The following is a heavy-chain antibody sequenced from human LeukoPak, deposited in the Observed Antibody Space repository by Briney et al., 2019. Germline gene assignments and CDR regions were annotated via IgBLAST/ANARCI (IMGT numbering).Heavy chain of an antibody. V-gene: IGHV4-59*01. D-gene: IGHD1-26*01. CDR2: IYYSGST. CDR3: ARQVGATTLYYYYMDV. J-gene: IGHJ6*03. Sequence: SETLSLTCTVSGGSISSYYWSWLRQPPGKGLEWIGYIYYSGSTNYNPSLKSRVTISVDTSKNQFSLKLSSVTAADTAVYYCARQVGATTLYYYYMDVWGKGTTVTVSS. CDR1: GGSISSYY.